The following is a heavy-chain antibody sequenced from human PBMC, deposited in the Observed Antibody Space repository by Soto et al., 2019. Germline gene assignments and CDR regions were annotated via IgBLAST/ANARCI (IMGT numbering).Heavy chain of an antibody. CDR2: ISGSGRHT. D-gene: IGHD5-18*01. J-gene: IGHJ4*02. CDR3: AKETRATARPEGVFDS. V-gene: IGHV3-23*01. CDR1: RFTFNNYA. Sequence: EVQLLESGGTLVQPGESLRLSCAASRFTFNNYAMVWVRQAPGKGLEWVSVISGSGRHTYYADSVRGRFTISRDNSKNTLFLQMDSLRVDDTALYYCAKETRATARPEGVFDSWGQGTLVTVSS.